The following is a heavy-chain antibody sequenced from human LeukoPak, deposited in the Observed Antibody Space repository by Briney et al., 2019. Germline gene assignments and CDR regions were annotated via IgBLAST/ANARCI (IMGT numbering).Heavy chain of an antibody. CDR3: VAYDYGASEARY. CDR1: GLTSSDYY. V-gene: IGHV3-72*01. D-gene: IGHD4-17*01. J-gene: IGHJ4*02. CDR2: SRNKANSYTT. Sequence: GGSLRLSCVVSGLTSSDYYMDWVRQAPGKGLEWVGRSRNKANSYTTEYAASVRGRSTISREDSKNLLYLQMNSLKTEDTAVYKCVAYDYGASEARYWGQGTLVTVSS.